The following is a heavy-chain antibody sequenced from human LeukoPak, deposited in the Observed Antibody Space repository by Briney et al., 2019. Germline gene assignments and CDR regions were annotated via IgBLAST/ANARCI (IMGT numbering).Heavy chain of an antibody. CDR3: ARGETPYCGGDCLTGMDH. J-gene: IGHJ4*02. CDR1: GYTFTSYC. V-gene: IGHV1-46*01. Sequence: ASVKVSCKASGYTFTSYCIHWVRQAPGQGLEWMGIINPSGGVTTYAQKFQGGVTMIRDTSTSTVYMELSSLRSEDTAVYYCARGETPYCGGDCLTGMDHWGQGTLVTVSS. CDR2: INPSGGVT. D-gene: IGHD2-21*02.